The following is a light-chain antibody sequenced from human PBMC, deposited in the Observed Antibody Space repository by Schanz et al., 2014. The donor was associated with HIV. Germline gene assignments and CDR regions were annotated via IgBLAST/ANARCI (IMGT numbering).Light chain of an antibody. CDR1: LNVGTD. J-gene: IGKJ2*01. Sequence: DIVMTQSPASLSVSPGERATLSCRASLNVGTDLAWFQQKPGQAPRLLIYGASTRATTFPARFSGSGSGTEFTLTIGSLQSEDFAVYYCQQRSNWPPNYTFGQGTKLEIK. CDR2: GAS. CDR3: QQRSNWPPNYT. V-gene: IGKV3-15*01.